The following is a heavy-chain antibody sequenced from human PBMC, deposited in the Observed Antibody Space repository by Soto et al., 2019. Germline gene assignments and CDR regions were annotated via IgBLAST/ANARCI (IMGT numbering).Heavy chain of an antibody. J-gene: IGHJ6*02. Sequence: GESLKISCKGSGYSFTSYWIGWVRQMPGKGLEWMGIIYPGDSDTRYSPSFQGQVTISADKSITTAYLQWSSLKASDTAMYYCARMGPRTPQGYFSYGMDVWGQGTTVTV. D-gene: IGHD2-15*01. CDR3: ARMGPRTPQGYFSYGMDV. V-gene: IGHV5-51*01. CDR2: IYPGDSDT. CDR1: GYSFTSYW.